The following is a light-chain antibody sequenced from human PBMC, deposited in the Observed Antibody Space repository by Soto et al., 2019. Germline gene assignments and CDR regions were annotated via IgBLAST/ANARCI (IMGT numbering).Light chain of an antibody. J-gene: IGKJ4*01. CDR1: QGITNS. Sequence: DIKLTQSPSFLSASVGDRVTITCRASQGITNSLAWYQQKPGKAPNLLIYAASTLQGGVPSRFSGSGSGTDFTLTIRSLQPEDFATYYCQQLTSNPLTFGGGNKVEIK. V-gene: IGKV1-9*01. CDR3: QQLTSNPLT. CDR2: AAS.